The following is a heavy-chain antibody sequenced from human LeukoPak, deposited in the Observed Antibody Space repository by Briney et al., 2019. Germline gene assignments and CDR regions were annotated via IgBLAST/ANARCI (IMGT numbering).Heavy chain of an antibody. J-gene: IGHJ6*03. CDR1: GGSISSGGYY. V-gene: IGHV4-31*03. Sequence: PSQTLSLTCTVSGGSISSGGYYWSWIRQHPGKGLEWTGYIYYSGSTYYNPSLKSRVTISVDTSKNQFSLKLSSVTAADTAVYYCARTLGYCSSTSCYTGYYYYMDVWGKGTTVTVSS. CDR2: IYYSGST. D-gene: IGHD2-2*02. CDR3: ARTLGYCSSTSCYTGYYYYMDV.